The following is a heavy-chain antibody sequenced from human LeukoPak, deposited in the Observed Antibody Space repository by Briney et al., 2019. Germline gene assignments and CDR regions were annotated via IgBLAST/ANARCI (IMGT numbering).Heavy chain of an antibody. D-gene: IGHD4-11*01. CDR2: IYHSGST. CDR3: ARHVYSNYYFDY. CDR1: GYSISSGYY. J-gene: IGHJ4*02. V-gene: IGHV4-38-2*01. Sequence: PSETLSLTXAVSGYSISSGYYWGWIRQPPGKGLEWIGSIYHSGSTYYNPSLKSRVTISVDTSKNQFSLKLSSVTAADTAVYYCARHVYSNYYFDYWGQGTLVTVSS.